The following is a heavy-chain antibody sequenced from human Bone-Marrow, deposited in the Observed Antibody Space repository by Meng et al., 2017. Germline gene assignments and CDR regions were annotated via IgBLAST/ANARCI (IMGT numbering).Heavy chain of an antibody. CDR2: IYYSGST. Sequence: QLQGSGPGLVKPFQTLSLTCTVSGGSISSGGYYWSWIRQPPGKGLEWIGYIYYSGSTNYNPSLKSRVTISVDTSKNQFSLKLSSVTAADTAVYYCAREVSPYYYGSGSENWFDPWGQGTLVTVSS. CDR1: GGSISSGGYY. D-gene: IGHD3-10*01. CDR3: AREVSPYYYGSGSENWFDP. V-gene: IGHV4-61*08. J-gene: IGHJ5*02.